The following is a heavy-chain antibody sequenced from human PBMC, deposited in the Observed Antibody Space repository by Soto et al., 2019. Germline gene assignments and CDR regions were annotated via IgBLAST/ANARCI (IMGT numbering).Heavy chain of an antibody. CDR3: AKDTGWVRGENYLDY. CDR1: GFTFDDYA. CDR2: ISWNSGSI. J-gene: IGHJ4*02. V-gene: IGHV3-9*01. Sequence: GGSLRLSCAASGFTFDDYAMHWVRQAPGKGLEWVSGISWNSGSIGYADSVKGRFTISRDNAKNSLYLQMNSLRAEDTALYYCAKDTGWVRGENYLDYWGQGTLVTVSS. D-gene: IGHD3-10*01.